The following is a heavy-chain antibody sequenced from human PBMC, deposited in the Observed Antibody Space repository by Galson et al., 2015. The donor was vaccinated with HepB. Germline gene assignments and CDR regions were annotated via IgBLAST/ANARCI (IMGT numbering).Heavy chain of an antibody. CDR3: AGEERVRGVIIPFDY. CDR2: TYYRSKWYH. D-gene: IGHD3-10*01. V-gene: IGHV6-1*01. J-gene: IGHJ4*02. Sequence: CAISGDSVSSNSAAWNWIRQSPSRGLEWLGRTYYRSKWYHDYAVSVKSRITINPDTSKNQFSLHLNSVTPEDTAVYYCAGEERVRGVIIPFDYWGQGTLVTVSS. CDR1: GDSVSSNSAA.